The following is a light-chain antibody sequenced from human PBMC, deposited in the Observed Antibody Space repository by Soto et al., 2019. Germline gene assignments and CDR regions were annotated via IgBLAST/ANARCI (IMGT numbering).Light chain of an antibody. CDR3: QQYGSSPSIT. V-gene: IGKV3-20*01. Sequence: IGLTHSPATLSLSPGERATLSCRASPSVTNYLAWYQQKPGQAPRLLIYGASSRATGIPDRFSGSGSGTDFTLTISRLEPEDFAVYYCQQYGSSPSITFGQGTRLEIK. CDR2: GAS. J-gene: IGKJ5*01. CDR1: PSVTNY.